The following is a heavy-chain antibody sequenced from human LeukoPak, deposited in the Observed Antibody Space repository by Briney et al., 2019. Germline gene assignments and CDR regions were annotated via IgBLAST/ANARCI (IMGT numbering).Heavy chain of an antibody. CDR2: VFTTGST. CDR3: AREDANWGDFDS. D-gene: IGHD7-27*01. Sequence: SETLSLTCTVSGGSISSGSYYWSWIRQTAGKGLEWIGIVFTTGSTNYNRSLKSRSSISVDKSKNQLLLKLNSVTAADTAVYYCAREDANWGDFDSWGQGTLVTVSS. CDR1: GGSISSGSYY. V-gene: IGHV4-61*02. J-gene: IGHJ4*02.